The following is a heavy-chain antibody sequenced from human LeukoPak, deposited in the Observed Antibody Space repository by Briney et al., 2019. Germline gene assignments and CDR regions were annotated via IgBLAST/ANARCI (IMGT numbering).Heavy chain of an antibody. CDR3: VGSYSSSWQNFDY. CDR1: GGSISSGGYY. CDR2: IYYSGST. V-gene: IGHV4-31*03. Sequence: SETLSLTCTVSGGSISSGGYYWSWIRQHPGKGLEWIGYIYYSGSTYYNPSLKSRVTISVDTSKNQFSLKLSSVTAADTAVYYCVGSYSSSWQNFDYWGQGTLVTVSS. J-gene: IGHJ4*02. D-gene: IGHD6-13*01.